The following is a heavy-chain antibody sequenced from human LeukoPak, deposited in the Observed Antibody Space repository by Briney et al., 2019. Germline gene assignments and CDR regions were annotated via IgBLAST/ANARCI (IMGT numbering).Heavy chain of an antibody. J-gene: IGHJ4*02. V-gene: IGHV3-21*01. CDR1: GFTFRSYW. D-gene: IGHD6-6*01. CDR2: ISGSSTYT. Sequence: PGGSLRLSCATFGFTFRSYWMTWVRQAPGKGLEWVSSISGSSTYTYYADPVKGRFTISRDNAKNSLYLQMSSLRPEDTAVYYCARDIGSSSSGLDYWGQGTLITVSS. CDR3: ARDIGSSSSGLDY.